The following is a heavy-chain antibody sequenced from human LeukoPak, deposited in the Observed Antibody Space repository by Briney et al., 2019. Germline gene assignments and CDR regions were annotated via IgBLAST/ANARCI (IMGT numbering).Heavy chain of an antibody. CDR3: AKERSNAFDI. CDR1: GFTFSGSA. CDR2: IRSKTNDYAT. Sequence: GGSLRLSCAVSGFTFSGSAIHWVRQASGRGLEWVGRIRSKTNDYATAYAASVRGRFTVSRDDSENTAYLQMNSLKPEDTAVYYCAKERSNAFDIWGQGTMVTVSS. J-gene: IGHJ3*02. V-gene: IGHV3-73*01.